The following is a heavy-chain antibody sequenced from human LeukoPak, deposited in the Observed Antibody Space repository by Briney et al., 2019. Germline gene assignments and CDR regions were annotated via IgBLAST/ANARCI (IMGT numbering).Heavy chain of an antibody. D-gene: IGHD4-23*01. Sequence: SETLSLTCAVYGGSFSGYYWSWIRQPPGKGLEWIGEINHSGSTNYNPSLKSRVTISVDTSKNQFSPKLSSVTAADTAVYYCARDYGGNSGFDYWGQGTLVTVSS. J-gene: IGHJ4*02. CDR2: INHSGST. CDR3: ARDYGGNSGFDY. V-gene: IGHV4-34*01. CDR1: GGSFSGYY.